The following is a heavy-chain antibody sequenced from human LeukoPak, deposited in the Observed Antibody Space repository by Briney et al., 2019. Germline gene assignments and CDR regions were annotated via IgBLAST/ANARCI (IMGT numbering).Heavy chain of an antibody. V-gene: IGHV1-69-2*01. CDR2: VDPEDGET. J-gene: IGHJ4*02. CDR3: ATDHSTIFGVVVVPGGY. D-gene: IGHD3-3*01. CDR1: GYTFTDYY. Sequence: GATVKISCKASGYTFTDYYMHWVQQAPGKGLEWMGRVDPEDGETIYAEKFQGRVTITADTSTDTAYMELSSLRSEDTAVYYCATDHSTIFGVVVVPGGYWGQGTLVTVSS.